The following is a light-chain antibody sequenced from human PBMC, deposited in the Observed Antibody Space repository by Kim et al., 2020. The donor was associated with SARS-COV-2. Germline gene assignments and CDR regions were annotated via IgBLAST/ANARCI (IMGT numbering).Light chain of an antibody. CDR3: AAWDDSLNGVI. J-gene: IGLJ2*01. V-gene: IGLV1-44*01. Sequence: GQRVTISCSGSSSNVGSYAVNWYQQLPGTAPKLLIYTNNQRPSGVPDRFSGSKSGTSASLAISGLQSEDEADYYCAAWDDSLNGVIFGGGTQLTV. CDR1: SSNVGSYA. CDR2: TNN.